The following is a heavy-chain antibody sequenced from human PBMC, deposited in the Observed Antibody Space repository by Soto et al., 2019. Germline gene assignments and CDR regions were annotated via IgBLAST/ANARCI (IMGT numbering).Heavy chain of an antibody. CDR1: GYSFTSYW. CDR3: ATQQQLALFDY. V-gene: IGHV5-51*01. D-gene: IGHD6-13*01. Sequence: GESLKISCKGSGYSFTSYWIGWVRQLPGKGLEWMGIIYPGDSDTRYSPSFQGQVTISADKSITTAYLQWSSLKASDTAMYYCATQQQLALFDYWRQGTLVTVSS. CDR2: IYPGDSDT. J-gene: IGHJ4*02.